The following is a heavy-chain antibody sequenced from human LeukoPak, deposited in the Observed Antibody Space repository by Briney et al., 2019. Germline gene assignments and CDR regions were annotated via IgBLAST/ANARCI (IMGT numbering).Heavy chain of an antibody. CDR1: GGSVSSGSYY. Sequence: SETLSLTCTVSGGSVSSGSYYWSWIRQPPGKGLEWIGYISYSGSTNYNPSLKSRVTISVDTSKKKFSLRLSSMTAADTAVYYCARGIMTTVPTFDYWGQGTLVTVSS. CDR2: ISYSGST. CDR3: ARGIMTTVPTFDY. J-gene: IGHJ4*02. D-gene: IGHD4-17*01. V-gene: IGHV4-61*01.